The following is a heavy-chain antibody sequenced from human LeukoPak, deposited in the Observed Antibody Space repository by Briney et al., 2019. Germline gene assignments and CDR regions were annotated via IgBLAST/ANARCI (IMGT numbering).Heavy chain of an antibody. D-gene: IGHD3-9*01. Sequence: GASVKVSCKASGYTFTSYGISWVRQAPGQGLEWMGWISAYNGNTNYAQKLQGRVTMTTDTSTSTACMELRSLRSDDTAVYYCARGYYDLLTGHVVTYYFDYWGQGTLVTVSS. V-gene: IGHV1-18*01. CDR2: ISAYNGNT. CDR1: GYTFTSYG. CDR3: ARGYYDLLTGHVVTYYFDY. J-gene: IGHJ4*02.